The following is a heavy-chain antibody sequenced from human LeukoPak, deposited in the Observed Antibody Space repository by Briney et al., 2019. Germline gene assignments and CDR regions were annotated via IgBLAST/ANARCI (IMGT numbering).Heavy chain of an antibody. V-gene: IGHV1-18*01. D-gene: IGHD3-3*01. CDR3: ARDGRFLEWPPSGFDY. Sequence: ASVKVSCKASGYTFTSYGISWVRQAPGQGLEWMGWISAYNGNTNYAQKLQGRVTMTTDTSTSTAYMELRSLRSDDTAVYYCARDGRFLEWPPSGFDYWGQGTLVTVSS. CDR1: GYTFTSYG. CDR2: ISAYNGNT. J-gene: IGHJ4*02.